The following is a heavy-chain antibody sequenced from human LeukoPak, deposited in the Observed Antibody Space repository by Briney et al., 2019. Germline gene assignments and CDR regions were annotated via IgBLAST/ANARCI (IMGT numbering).Heavy chain of an antibody. Sequence: GGSLRLSCAASGFTFSSYWMHWVRQAPGKGLVWVSRINSDGSTTTYADSVKGRFTISRDNANNTLHLQMNSLSAEDTAVYYCARPSYPHWYFDLWGRGTPVTVSS. J-gene: IGHJ2*01. CDR2: INSDGSTT. CDR3: ARPSYPHWYFDL. CDR1: GFTFSSYW. V-gene: IGHV3-74*01.